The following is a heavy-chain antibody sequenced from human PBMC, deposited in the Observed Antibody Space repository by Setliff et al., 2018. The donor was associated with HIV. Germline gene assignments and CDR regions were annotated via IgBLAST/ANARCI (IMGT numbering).Heavy chain of an antibody. D-gene: IGHD3-3*01. CDR3: ASLFRLSGFWISFLPDY. J-gene: IGHJ4*02. CDR2: IDYNEIT. Sequence: LSLTCTVSGDSVSRSNYYWAWIRQPPGRGLEWIGSIDYNEITYYNPSLKSRVTLSVDTPKNQFSLYLSSVTASDTAVYYCASLFRLSGFWISFLPDYWGQGILVTVSS. CDR1: GDSVSRSNYY. V-gene: IGHV4-39*01.